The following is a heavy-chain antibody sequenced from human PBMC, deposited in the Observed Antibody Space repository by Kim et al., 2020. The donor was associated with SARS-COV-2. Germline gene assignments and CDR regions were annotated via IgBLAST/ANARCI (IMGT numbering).Heavy chain of an antibody. J-gene: IGHJ4*02. CDR3: ARDIGGPAAIRHFDY. CDR2: IIPILGIA. CDR1: GGTFSSYA. D-gene: IGHD2-2*02. Sequence: SVKVSCKASGGTFSSYAISWVRQAPGQGLEWMGRIIPILGIANYAQKFQGRVTITADKSTSTAYMELSSLRSEDTAVYYCARDIGGPAAIRHFDYWGQGTLVTVSS. V-gene: IGHV1-69*04.